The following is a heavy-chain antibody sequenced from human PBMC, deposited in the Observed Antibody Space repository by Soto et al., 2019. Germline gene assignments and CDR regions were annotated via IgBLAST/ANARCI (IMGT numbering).Heavy chain of an antibody. V-gene: IGHV3-7*01. CDR3: ARVDPGSSWYTEYFQH. D-gene: IGHD6-13*01. Sequence: QLGGSLRLSCAASGFTFSSYWMSWVRQAPGKGLEWVANIKQDGSEKYYVDSVKGRFTISRDNAKNSLYLQMNSLRAEDTAVYYCARVDPGSSWYTEYFQHWGQGTLVTVSS. CDR2: IKQDGSEK. CDR1: GFTFSSYW. J-gene: IGHJ1*01.